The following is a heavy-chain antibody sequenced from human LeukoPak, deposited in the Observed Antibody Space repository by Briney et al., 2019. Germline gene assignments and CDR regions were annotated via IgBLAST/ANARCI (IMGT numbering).Heavy chain of an antibody. D-gene: IGHD3-10*01. CDR1: GFTFSDYY. V-gene: IGHV3-11*04. Sequence: GGSLRLSCAASGFTFSDYYMSWIRQAPGKGLEWVSYISSRGSYIYYADSVKGRFTISRDNAKNSLYLQMNSLRAEDTAVYYCARVDYGSGSYGYYYYYYMDVWGKGTTVTISS. J-gene: IGHJ6*03. CDR3: ARVDYGSGSYGYYYYYYMDV. CDR2: ISSRGSYI.